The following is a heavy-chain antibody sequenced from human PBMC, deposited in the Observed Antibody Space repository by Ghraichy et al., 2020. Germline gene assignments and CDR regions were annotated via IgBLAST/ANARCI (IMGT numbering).Heavy chain of an antibody. Sequence: GSLRLSCTVSGVTFTNYDWNWIRQAPGKGLEWLGYLDYNANANYKPSLKSRLNISVDTSKNHFFLKLNSVTAADTAVYYCARGDWLTTHLWGQGTLVTVSS. CDR3: ARGDWLTTHL. V-gene: IGHV4-59*01. J-gene: IGHJ4*02. CDR2: LDYNANA. D-gene: IGHD3/OR15-3a*01. CDR1: GVTFTNYD.